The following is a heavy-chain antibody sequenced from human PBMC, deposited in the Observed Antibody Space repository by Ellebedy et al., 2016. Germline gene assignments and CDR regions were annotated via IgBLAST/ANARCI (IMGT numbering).Heavy chain of an antibody. Sequence: GGSLRLSXTASGLPFSNFFMSWVRQAPGKGLEWVSTIDGGGDKKYFADFVKGRFTISRDNFQNTLYLHMRGLRTEDTAVYYCRPGHYSDSWGQGTLVTVSS. CDR2: IDGGGDKK. V-gene: IGHV3-23*01. CDR3: RPGHYSDS. J-gene: IGHJ4*01. CDR1: GLPFSNFF.